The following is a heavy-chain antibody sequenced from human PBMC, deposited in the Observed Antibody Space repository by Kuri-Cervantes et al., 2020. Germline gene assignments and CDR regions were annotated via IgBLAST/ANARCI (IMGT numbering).Heavy chain of an antibody. CDR2: INHCGST. Sequence: ESLRLSCTASGFTFADQAMSWNRQPPGKGLEWIGEINHCGSTNYNPSLKSRVTISVDTSKNQSSRKLSSVTAADTAVYYCARSVFLWFRESLVEWFDPWGQGTLVTVSS. D-gene: IGHD3-10*01. CDR3: ARSVFLWFRESLVEWFDP. CDR1: GFTFADQA. V-gene: IGHV4-34*01. J-gene: IGHJ5*02.